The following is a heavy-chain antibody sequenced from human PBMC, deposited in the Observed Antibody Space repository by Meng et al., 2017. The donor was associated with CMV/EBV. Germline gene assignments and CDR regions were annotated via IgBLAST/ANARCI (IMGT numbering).Heavy chain of an antibody. Sequence: ASVKVSCKASGYTFTGYYMHWVRQAPGQGLEWMGWINPNSGGTNYAQKFQGRVTMTRDTSISTAYMELGRLRSDDTAVYYCARSPGAITNWFDPWGQGTLVTVSS. J-gene: IGHJ5*02. V-gene: IGHV1-2*02. CDR3: ARSPGAITNWFDP. CDR2: INPNSGGT. D-gene: IGHD1-26*01. CDR1: GYTFTGYY.